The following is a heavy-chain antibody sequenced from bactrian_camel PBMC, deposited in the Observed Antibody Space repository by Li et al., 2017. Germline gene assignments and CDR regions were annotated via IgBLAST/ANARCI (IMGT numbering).Heavy chain of an antibody. Sequence: HVQLVESGGGLVQPGGSLRLSCAASGFTFSTYYMNWVRQAPGKGLKWVSTTASDGTTHYADSVKGRFTISRDNAKNTLYLQLNSLKTEDTAAYYCTKRRGTWYSDGMDIWGKGTQVTVS. V-gene: IGHV3S1*01. J-gene: IGHJ7*01. CDR1: GFTFSTYY. D-gene: IGHD6*01. CDR2: TASDGTT.